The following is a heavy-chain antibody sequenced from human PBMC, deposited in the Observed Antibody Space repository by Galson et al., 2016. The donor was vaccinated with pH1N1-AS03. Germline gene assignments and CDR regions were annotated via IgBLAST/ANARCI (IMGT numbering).Heavy chain of an antibody. CDR1: GYTFSTYG. CDR2: ISGYDDDT. D-gene: IGHD2-15*01. Sequence: VKVSCTASGYTFSTYGVSWVRQAPGQGLEWMGWISGYDDDTNYAQNVAGRVTMTTDKSTSTVYMELRSLRSDDTAVYYCARDRGFRPDTFDIWGQGTWVTVSS. CDR3: ARDRGFRPDTFDI. J-gene: IGHJ3*02. V-gene: IGHV1-18*04.